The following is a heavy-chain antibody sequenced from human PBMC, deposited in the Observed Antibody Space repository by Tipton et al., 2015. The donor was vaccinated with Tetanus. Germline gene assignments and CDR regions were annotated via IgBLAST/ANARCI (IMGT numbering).Heavy chain of an antibody. CDR1: GASVSRSSHY. Sequence: TLSLTCTVSGASVSRSSHYWTWIRXPPGKGLEWIGYISYSGSTNSNYSLKSRITISQDTSKNQFSLKLTSVTAADTAVYYCARANYDFPKKGPFDSWGQGTLVIGSS. D-gene: IGHD3-3*01. V-gene: IGHV4-61*01. CDR2: ISYSGST. J-gene: IGHJ4*02. CDR3: ARANYDFPKKGPFDS.